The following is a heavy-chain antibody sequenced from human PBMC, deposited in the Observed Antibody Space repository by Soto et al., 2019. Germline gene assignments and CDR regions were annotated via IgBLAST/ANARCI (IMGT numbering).Heavy chain of an antibody. CDR2: ISYSGNT. J-gene: IGHJ4*02. CDR3: AGLRGYAGSPIDY. D-gene: IGHD2-15*01. Sequence: SETLSLTCTVSGGSIISGYWSWIRQPPGKGLEWIGYISYSGNTNYNPSLKSRVTMSVDTPKNQFSLRLSSVTTADTAVYYCAGLRGYAGSPIDYWGQGTLVTVST. V-gene: IGHV4-59*01. CDR1: GGSIISGY.